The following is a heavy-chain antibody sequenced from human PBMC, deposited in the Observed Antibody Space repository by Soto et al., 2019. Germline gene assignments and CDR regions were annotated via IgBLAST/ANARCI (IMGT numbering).Heavy chain of an antibody. CDR1: GGSFSGYY. V-gene: IGHV4-34*01. D-gene: IGHD5-18*01. J-gene: IGHJ6*02. CDR2: INHSGST. Sequence: PSETLSLTCAVYGGSFSGYYWSWIRQPPGKGLEWIGEINHSGSTNYNPSLKSRVTISVDTSKNQFSLKLRSVTAADTAVYYCGRGNSYGNYYYGMDVWGQGTTVAVSS. CDR3: GRGNSYGNYYYGMDV.